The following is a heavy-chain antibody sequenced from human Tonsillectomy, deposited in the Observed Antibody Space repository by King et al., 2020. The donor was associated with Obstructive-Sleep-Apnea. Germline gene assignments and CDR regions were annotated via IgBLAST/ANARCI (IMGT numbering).Heavy chain of an antibody. V-gene: IGHV4-39*07. CDR1: GGSISSSSYY. D-gene: IGHD6-13*01. CDR2: IYYSGST. CDR3: ARDQRAAPNWFDP. J-gene: IGHJ5*02. Sequence: QLQESGPGLVKPSETLSLTCTVSGGSISSSSYYWGWIRQPPGKGLEWIGSIYYSGSTYYNPSLKCRVTISVDTSKNQFSLKLSSVTAADTAVYYCARDQRAAPNWFDPWGQGTLVTVSS.